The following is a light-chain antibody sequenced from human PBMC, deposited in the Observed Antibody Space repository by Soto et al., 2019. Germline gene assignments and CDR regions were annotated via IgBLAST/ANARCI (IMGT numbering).Light chain of an antibody. J-gene: IGLJ2*01. Sequence: QSALTQPASVSGSPGQSITISCTGTSSDVGGYNYVSWYQQHPGKAPKLMIYDVSNRPSGVSNRFSGSKSGNTASLTISGLQAEDEADYYCSSYTSSRTLEVVFGGGTQLTVL. CDR3: SSYTSSRTLEVV. CDR2: DVS. V-gene: IGLV2-14*01. CDR1: SSDVGGYNY.